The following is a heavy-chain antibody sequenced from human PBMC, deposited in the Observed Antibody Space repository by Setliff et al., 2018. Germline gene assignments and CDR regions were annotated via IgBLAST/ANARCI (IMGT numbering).Heavy chain of an antibody. CDR3: ARRAVTAEYFQH. CDR1: GYTFTNYW. J-gene: IGHJ1*01. V-gene: IGHV5-51*01. CDR2: IYPADSDT. D-gene: IGHD4-17*01. Sequence: GESLKISCKGSGYTFTNYWIAWVRQMPGKGLEYMGIIYPADSDTRYSPSFQGQVTISADKSISTAYLQLSSLKASDTAIYYCARRAVTAEYFQHWGHGTQVTVSS.